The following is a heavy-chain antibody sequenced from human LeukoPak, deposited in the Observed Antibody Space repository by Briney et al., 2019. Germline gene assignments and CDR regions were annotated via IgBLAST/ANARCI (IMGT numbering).Heavy chain of an antibody. Sequence: ASVKVSCKASGYTFASYGISWVRQAPGQGLEWMGWISAYNGNTDYAQKVQGRVTMTTDASTSTAYMELRSLRSDDTAVYYCARGLWELPYYFDYWGQGTLVTVSS. J-gene: IGHJ4*02. CDR2: ISAYNGNT. CDR3: ARGLWELPYYFDY. CDR1: GYTFASYG. V-gene: IGHV1-18*01. D-gene: IGHD1-26*01.